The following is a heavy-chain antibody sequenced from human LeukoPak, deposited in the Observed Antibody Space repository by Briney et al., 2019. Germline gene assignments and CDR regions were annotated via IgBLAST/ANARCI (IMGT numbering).Heavy chain of an antibody. D-gene: IGHD3-10*01. V-gene: IGHV4-30-4*01. CDR3: ARAVTMVRGSKRGWFDP. Sequence: PSQTLSLTCTVSGGSISSGDYYWSWIRQPPGKGLEWIGYIYYSGSTYYNPSLKSRVTISVDTSKNQFSLKLSSVTAADTAVYYCARAVTMVRGSKRGWFDPWGQGTLVTVSS. CDR2: IYYSGST. J-gene: IGHJ5*02. CDR1: GGSISSGDYY.